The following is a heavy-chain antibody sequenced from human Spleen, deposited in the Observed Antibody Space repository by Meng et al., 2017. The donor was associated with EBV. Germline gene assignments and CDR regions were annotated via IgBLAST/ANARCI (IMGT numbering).Heavy chain of an antibody. CDR1: GFNFSSYW. CDR3: SRDLVGSYDD. V-gene: IGHV3-74*01. Sequence: QLVESGGALVQPGGSLRLSCAGSGFNFSSYWMHWVRQAPGKGLVWVSRINEDGRITTYADSVKGRFTISRDNTKNTLYLQMNSLRAEDTAVYFCSRDLVGSYDDWGQGTLVTVSS. J-gene: IGHJ4*02. CDR2: INEDGRIT. D-gene: IGHD6-25*01.